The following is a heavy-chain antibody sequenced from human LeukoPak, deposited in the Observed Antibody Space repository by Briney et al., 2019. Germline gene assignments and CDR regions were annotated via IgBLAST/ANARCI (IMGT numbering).Heavy chain of an antibody. Sequence: ASVKVSCKASGYTLTSNYIHWVRQAPGQGLEWMGLINPSGGSTTYAQKFQGRVTMTRDTSTSTVYMELTSLRSEGTAVYYCAKGRSDFFAYYYYLDVWGKGTTVTVPS. CDR3: AKGRSDFFAYYYYLDV. V-gene: IGHV1-46*03. D-gene: IGHD2-21*02. J-gene: IGHJ6*03. CDR2: INPSGGST. CDR1: GYTLTSNY.